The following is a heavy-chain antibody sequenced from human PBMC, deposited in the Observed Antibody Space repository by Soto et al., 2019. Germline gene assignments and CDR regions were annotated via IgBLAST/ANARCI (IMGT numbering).Heavy chain of an antibody. J-gene: IGHJ4*02. CDR1: GFPLGGYG. V-gene: IGHV3-74*01. CDR2: INSAGIYT. Sequence: EVQLVESGGALFHPGGSLRPSCPASGFPLGGYGMTWVRQAPGQALTWVSRINSAGIYTDSADSVRGRFTISKDTASNTLYLQMNSLRVEDTAVYYCTRALDGMIPTAFWGQGTLVTVSS. D-gene: IGHD3-16*01. CDR3: TRALDGMIPTAF.